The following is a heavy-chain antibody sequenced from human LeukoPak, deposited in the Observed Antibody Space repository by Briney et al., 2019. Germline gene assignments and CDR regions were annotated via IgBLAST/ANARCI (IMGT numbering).Heavy chain of an antibody. V-gene: IGHV3-21*01. J-gene: IGHJ4*02. D-gene: IGHD4-17*01. CDR3: ARDLMTTVGGNFFDY. CDR1: GFSLSRYN. Sequence: GGSLRLSCAVSGFSLSRYNMNWVRQAPGKGLEWVSSITTSSNYIFYADSVKGRFSISRDNAKNSLYLQVNSLRVEDTAVYYCARDLMTTVGGNFFDYWGQGTLVTVSS. CDR2: ITTSSNYI.